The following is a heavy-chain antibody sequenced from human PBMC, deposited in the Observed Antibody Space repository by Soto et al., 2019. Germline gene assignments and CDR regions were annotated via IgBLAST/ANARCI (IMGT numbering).Heavy chain of an antibody. CDR1: GGFISRYY. D-gene: IGHD2-21*02. Sequence: PSETLSLTCTVSGGFISRYYWSWIRQPPGKGLEWIGYMYNTGSTVYNPSFKSRVTISVDTSKNQFSLKLNSVTAADTAVYYCARDLWGYCGTDCYPLDVWGQGTTVTVSS. CDR2: MYNTGST. J-gene: IGHJ6*02. CDR3: ARDLWGYCGTDCYPLDV. V-gene: IGHV4-59*01.